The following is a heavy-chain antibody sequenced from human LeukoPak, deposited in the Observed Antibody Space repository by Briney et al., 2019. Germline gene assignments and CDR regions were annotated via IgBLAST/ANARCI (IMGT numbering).Heavy chain of an antibody. Sequence: GGSLRLSCAASGFTFSSYAMHWVRQAPGKGLEWVAVISYDGSNKYYADSVKGRFTISRDNSKNTLYLQMNSLRAEDTAVYYCARDRSYGDYVWDFDYWGQGTLVTVSS. CDR1: GFTFSSYA. J-gene: IGHJ4*02. V-gene: IGHV3-30*04. CDR3: ARDRSYGDYVWDFDY. D-gene: IGHD4-17*01. CDR2: ISYDGSNK.